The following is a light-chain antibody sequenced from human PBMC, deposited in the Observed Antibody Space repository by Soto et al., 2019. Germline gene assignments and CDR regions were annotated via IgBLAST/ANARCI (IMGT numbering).Light chain of an antibody. CDR1: QSISRY. V-gene: IGKV1-39*01. CDR3: QQSYGTPIT. J-gene: IGKJ5*01. CDR2: VAS. Sequence: IQMTPDPSPLAASVGDRVPITCRASQSISRYLNWYQQKPGKAPNLLIYVASSLQSEVPSRFSGSGSGTDFTLTITSLQPEDFATYYCQQSYGTPITFGQGTRLEIK.